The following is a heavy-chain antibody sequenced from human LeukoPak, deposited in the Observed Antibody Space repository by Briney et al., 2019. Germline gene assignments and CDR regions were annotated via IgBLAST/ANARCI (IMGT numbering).Heavy chain of an antibody. Sequence: ASVKVSCKASGGTFSSYAISWVRQAPGQGLEWMGGIIPIFGTANYAQKFQGRVTMTRDMSTSTVYMELSSLRSEDTAVYYCARVGSYYGDYTFDYWGQGTLVTVSS. V-gene: IGHV1-69*05. CDR2: IIPIFGTA. CDR1: GGTFSSYA. D-gene: IGHD4-17*01. J-gene: IGHJ4*02. CDR3: ARVGSYYGDYTFDY.